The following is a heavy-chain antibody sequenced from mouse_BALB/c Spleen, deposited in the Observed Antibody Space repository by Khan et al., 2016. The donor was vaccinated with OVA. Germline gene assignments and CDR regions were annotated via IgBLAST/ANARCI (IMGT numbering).Heavy chain of an antibody. J-gene: IGHJ4*01. CDR3: ARMIITTAEYAMDY. Sequence: VQLKQSGPELVKPGASVKVSCKASIYSFTDYNMYWVKQSHGKSLEWIGYIDPYSGGTSYNQKFKGKAILTVDKSSSTAFMHLNSLTSEDSAVYYCARMIITTAEYAMDYWGQGTSVTVSS. CDR2: IDPYSGGT. CDR1: IYSFTDYN. V-gene: IGHV1S135*01. D-gene: IGHD1-1*01.